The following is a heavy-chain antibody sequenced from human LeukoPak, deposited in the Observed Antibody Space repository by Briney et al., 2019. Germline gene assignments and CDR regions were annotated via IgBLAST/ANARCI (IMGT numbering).Heavy chain of an antibody. V-gene: IGHV3-69-1*02. J-gene: IGHJ4*02. CDR1: GFTFSSLS. Sequence: GGSLRLSCAASGFTFSSLSMTWVRQAPGKGLEWVSSIIVSGTTYYADSVKGRFTISRDNAKNSLYLQMNSLRAEDTAVYYCARDGYNWNDVIHWGQGTLVTVSS. CDR3: ARDGYNWNDVIH. D-gene: IGHD1-20*01. CDR2: IIVSGTT.